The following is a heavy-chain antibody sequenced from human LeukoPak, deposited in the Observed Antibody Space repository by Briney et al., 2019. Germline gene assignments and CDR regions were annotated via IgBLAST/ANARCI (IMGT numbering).Heavy chain of an antibody. J-gene: IGHJ4*02. D-gene: IGHD3-22*01. CDR3: ARANYDSSGYLYHFDY. CDR2: IYYSGST. V-gene: IGHV4-39*07. Sequence: SETLSLTCTVSGGSISSSSYYWGWIRQPPGKGLEWIGSIYYSGSTYYNPSLKSRVTISVDTSKNQFSLKLSSVTAADTAVYYCARANYDSSGYLYHFDYWGQGTLVTVSS. CDR1: GGSISSSSYY.